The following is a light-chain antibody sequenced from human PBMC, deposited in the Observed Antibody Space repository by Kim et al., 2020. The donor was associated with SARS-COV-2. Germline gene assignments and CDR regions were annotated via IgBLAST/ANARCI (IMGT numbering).Light chain of an antibody. Sequence: DIQMTQSPSTLSASVGDRVTITCRASQSVGSWLAWYQQKPGKAPKLMIYDASSLESGVPSRFSGSGSGTEFTLTISSLQPDDFATYYCQQYNVYSNFGQGTKVDIK. V-gene: IGKV1-5*01. J-gene: IGKJ1*01. CDR3: QQYNVYSN. CDR1: QSVGSW. CDR2: DAS.